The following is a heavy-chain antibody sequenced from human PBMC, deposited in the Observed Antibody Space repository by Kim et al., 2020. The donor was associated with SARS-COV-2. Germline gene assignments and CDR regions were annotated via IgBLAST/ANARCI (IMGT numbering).Heavy chain of an antibody. Sequence: GGSLRLSCAASGFTFSSYAMSWVRQAPGKGLEWVSAISGSGGSTYYADSVKGRFTISRDNSKNTLYLQMNSLRAEDTAVYYCAKDLAPGTIFGYGMDVWGQGTTVTVSS. CDR1: GFTFSSYA. CDR2: ISGSGGST. CDR3: AKDLAPGTIFGYGMDV. D-gene: IGHD3-3*01. V-gene: IGHV3-23*01. J-gene: IGHJ6*02.